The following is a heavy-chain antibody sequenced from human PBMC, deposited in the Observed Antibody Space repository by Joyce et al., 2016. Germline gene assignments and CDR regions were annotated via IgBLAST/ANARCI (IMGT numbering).Heavy chain of an antibody. CDR1: GFTFSNYN. CDR2: INSGTTYK. J-gene: IGHJ4*02. Sequence: EVHLVESGGGLVKPGGSLRLSCAASGFTFSNYNMNWVRRAPGKGLEWVSSINSGTTYKYYADSVQGRFTISRDNAKNSLYLQMNSLRAEDTAVYYCARDLGYFDYWGQGTLVTVSS. CDR3: ARDLGYFDY. V-gene: IGHV3-21*01.